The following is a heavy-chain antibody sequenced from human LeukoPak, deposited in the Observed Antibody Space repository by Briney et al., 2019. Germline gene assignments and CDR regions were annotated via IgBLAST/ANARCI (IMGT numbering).Heavy chain of an antibody. J-gene: IGHJ3*02. Sequence: GSLRLSCAASGFTFTNYAMTWVRQAPGKGLEWVSAISGRGGSTYYADSVKGRFTISRDNSKNTLYLQMNSLRAEDTAVYYCAKDLSSHDIWGQGTMVTVSS. CDR3: AKDLSSHDI. V-gene: IGHV3-23*01. D-gene: IGHD3-16*02. CDR1: GFTFTNYA. CDR2: ISGRGGST.